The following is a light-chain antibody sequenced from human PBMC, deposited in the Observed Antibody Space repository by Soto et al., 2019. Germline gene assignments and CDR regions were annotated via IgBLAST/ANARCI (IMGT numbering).Light chain of an antibody. CDR1: QSVTSSY. J-gene: IGKJ2*01. CDR3: HQYGSSRNT. Sequence: ENVLTQSPGTLSLSPGERATLSCRASQSVTSSYLAWYQQKPGQAPRLLIYSASSRATGVPDRFSGSGSATDFTLTIRRVEPEDFAVYYCHQYGSSRNTFGQGTKVDIK. CDR2: SAS. V-gene: IGKV3-20*01.